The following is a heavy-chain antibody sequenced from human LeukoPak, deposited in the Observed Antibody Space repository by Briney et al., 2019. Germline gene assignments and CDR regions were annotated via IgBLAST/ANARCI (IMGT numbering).Heavy chain of an antibody. Sequence: SETLSLTCTVSGGSISSYYWSWIRQPPGKGLEWIGYIYYSGTTNYNPSLKSRVTISVDTSKNQFSLKLDYVTAADTAVYYCAREAVAGASFDLWGRGTLVTVAS. D-gene: IGHD6-19*01. CDR1: GGSISSYY. V-gene: IGHV4-59*08. CDR2: IYYSGTT. J-gene: IGHJ2*01. CDR3: AREAVAGASFDL.